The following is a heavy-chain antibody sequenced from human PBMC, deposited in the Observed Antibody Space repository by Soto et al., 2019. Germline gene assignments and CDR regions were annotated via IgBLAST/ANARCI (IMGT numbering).Heavy chain of an antibody. V-gene: IGHV4-59*08. CDR1: GGSISRYY. D-gene: IGHD6-6*01. CDR3: ARVSSSSDAKIDYCYMDF. Sequence: SETLLLNWTVSGGSISRYYWSWIRQPPGKGLEWIGYIYYSGSTNYNPSLKSRVTISVDTSKNQFSLKLSSVTASDTAVYYCARVSSSSDAKIDYCYMDFCGKGTTITVS. J-gene: IGHJ6*03. CDR2: IYYSGST.